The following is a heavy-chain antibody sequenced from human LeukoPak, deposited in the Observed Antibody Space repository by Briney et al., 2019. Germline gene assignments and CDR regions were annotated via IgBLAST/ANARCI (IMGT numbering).Heavy chain of an antibody. D-gene: IGHD3-22*01. CDR2: IYSGGST. Sequence: GGSLRLSCAASGFTVSSNYMSWVRQAPGKGLVWVSVIYSGGSTYYADSVKGRFTISRDNSKNTLYLQMNSLRAEDTAVYYCARDSSGYYYPNYFDYWGQGTLVTVSS. V-gene: IGHV3-66*02. J-gene: IGHJ4*02. CDR3: ARDSSGYYYPNYFDY. CDR1: GFTVSSNY.